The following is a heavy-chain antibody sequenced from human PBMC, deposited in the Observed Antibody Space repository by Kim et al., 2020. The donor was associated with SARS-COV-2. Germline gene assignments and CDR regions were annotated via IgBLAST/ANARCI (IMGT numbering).Heavy chain of an antibody. CDR2: ISYDGSNK. D-gene: IGHD6-19*01. V-gene: IGHV3-30*04. CDR1: GFTFSSYA. Sequence: GGSLRLSCAASGFTFSSYAMHWVRQAPGKGLEWVAVISYDGSNKYYADSVKGRFTISRDNSKNTLYLQMNSLRAEDTAVYYCARDVSYSSGWYYYYYGMCGWGAGTTFT. CDR3: ARDVSYSSGWYYYYYGMCG. J-gene: IGHJ6*01.